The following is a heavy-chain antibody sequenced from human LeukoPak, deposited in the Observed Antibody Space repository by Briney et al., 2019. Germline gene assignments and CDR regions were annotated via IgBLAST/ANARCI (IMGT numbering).Heavy chain of an antibody. V-gene: IGHV3-21*01. CDR1: GFTFSSYS. CDR3: ARINWNAPFDY. Sequence: GGSLRLSXAASGFTFSSYSMNWVRQAPGKGLEWVSSISSSSYIYFADSVKGRFTISRDNAKNSLYLQMNSLRAEDTAVYYCARINWNAPFDYWGQGTLVTVSS. D-gene: IGHD1-1*01. CDR2: ISSSSYI. J-gene: IGHJ4*02.